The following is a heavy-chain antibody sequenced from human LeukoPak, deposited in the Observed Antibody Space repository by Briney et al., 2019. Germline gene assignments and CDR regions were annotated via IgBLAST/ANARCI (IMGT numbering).Heavy chain of an antibody. V-gene: IGHV1-2*02. Sequence: ASVKVSCKASGYTFTCYYMHWVRQAPGQGLEWMGWINPNSGGTNYAQKFQGRVTMTRDTSISTAYMELSRLRSDDTAVYYCARETAGSGGFDYWGQGTLVTVSS. CDR3: ARETAGSGGFDY. J-gene: IGHJ4*02. CDR1: GYTFTCYY. CDR2: INPNSGGT. D-gene: IGHD3-10*01.